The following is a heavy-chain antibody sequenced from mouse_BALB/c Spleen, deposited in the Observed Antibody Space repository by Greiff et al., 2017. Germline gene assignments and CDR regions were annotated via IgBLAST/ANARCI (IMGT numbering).Heavy chain of an antibody. CDR3: ERGITTVVGDYAMDY. J-gene: IGHJ4*01. D-gene: IGHD1-1*01. V-gene: IGHV5-6-5*01. CDR1: GFTFSSYA. CDR2: ISSGGST. Sequence: DVMLVESGGGLVKPGGSLKLSCAASGFTFSSYAMSWVRQTPEKRLEWVASISSGGSTYYPACVKGRFTTSRDNARNILYLQMSSLRSEDTAMYYCERGITTVVGDYAMDYWGQGTSVTVSS.